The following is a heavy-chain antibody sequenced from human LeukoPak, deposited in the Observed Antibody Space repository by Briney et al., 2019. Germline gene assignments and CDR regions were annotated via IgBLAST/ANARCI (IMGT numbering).Heavy chain of an antibody. J-gene: IGHJ4*02. V-gene: IGHV4-30-4*01. CDR2: IYYSGST. Sequence: SETLSLTCTVSGGSISSGDYYWGWIRQPPGKGLEWIGYIYYSGSTYYNPSLKSRFTISVDTSKNQFSLKLSSVTAADTAVYYCARVAVRGSNFDYWGQGTLVTVSS. CDR1: GGSISSGDYY. CDR3: ARVAVRGSNFDY. D-gene: IGHD3-10*01.